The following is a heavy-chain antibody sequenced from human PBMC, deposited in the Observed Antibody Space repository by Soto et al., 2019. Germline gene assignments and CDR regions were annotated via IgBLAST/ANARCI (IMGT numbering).Heavy chain of an antibody. J-gene: IGHJ6*02. CDR2: ISGSGGST. D-gene: IGHD6-13*01. CDR1: GFTFSSYA. CDR3: AKRSVDSSSWYSYGMDF. Sequence: GGSLRLSCAASGFTFSSYAMSWVRQAPGKGLEWVSAISGSGGSTYYADSVKGRFTISRDNSKNTLYLQMNSLRAEDTAVYYCAKRSVDSSSWYSYGMDFWGPGTMVTLSS. V-gene: IGHV3-23*01.